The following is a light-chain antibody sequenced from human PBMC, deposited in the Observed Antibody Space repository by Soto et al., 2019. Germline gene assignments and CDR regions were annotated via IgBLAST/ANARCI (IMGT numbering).Light chain of an antibody. CDR2: GAS. V-gene: IGKV3-20*01. CDR1: QSVSSSH. Sequence: EIVLTHSPGTLSLSPGERATLSCRASQSVSSSHLAWYQQKPGQAPRLLIYGASSRATGIPDRFSGSGSGTDFTLTISRLEPEDFAVYYCQQYGSSPLTFGQGTKVEIK. J-gene: IGKJ1*01. CDR3: QQYGSSPLT.